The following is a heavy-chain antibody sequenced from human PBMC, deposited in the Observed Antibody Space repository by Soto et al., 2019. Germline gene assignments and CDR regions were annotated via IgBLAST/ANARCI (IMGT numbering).Heavy chain of an antibody. CDR3: ARALYGSGVLDV. V-gene: IGHV4-59*02. D-gene: IGHD3-10*01. CDR1: GGSVTSYY. CDR2: IYYSGST. Sequence: PSETLSLTCTVSGGSVTSYYWSCIRQPPGKTLEWIGTIYYSGSTNYNPSLKSRVTISVDTSKKQFSLKLGSVTAADTAVYFCARALYGSGVLDVWGQGTKVTVYS. J-gene: IGHJ6*02.